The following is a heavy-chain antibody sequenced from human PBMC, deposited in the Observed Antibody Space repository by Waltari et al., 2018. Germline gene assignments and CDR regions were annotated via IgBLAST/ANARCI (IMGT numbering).Heavy chain of an antibody. Sequence: QVQLVESGGGVVQPGRSLRLSCAASGFTFSSYAMHWVRQAPGKGLEWVAVISYDGSNKYYADSVKGRFTISRDNSKNTLYLQMNSLRAEDTAVYYCARQAKGLRRTGFFDYWGQGTLVTVSS. V-gene: IGHV3-30-3*01. CDR2: ISYDGSNK. D-gene: IGHD4-17*01. CDR3: ARQAKGLRRTGFFDY. J-gene: IGHJ4*02. CDR1: GFTFSSYA.